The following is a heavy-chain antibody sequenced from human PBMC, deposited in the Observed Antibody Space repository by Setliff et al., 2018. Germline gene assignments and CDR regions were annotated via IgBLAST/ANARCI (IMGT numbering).Heavy chain of an antibody. CDR1: GCSINNYY. D-gene: IGHD1-26*01. CDR2: VYSNVGT. Sequence: SETLSLTCTVSGCSINNYYWSWIRQPAGKGLEWIGRVYSNVGTNFNPSLKSRVTMSVDASKNQISLKLMSVTAADTAVYYCASRNSDGGPEYFQHWGQGALVTVSS. CDR3: ASRNSDGGPEYFQH. V-gene: IGHV4-4*07. J-gene: IGHJ1*01.